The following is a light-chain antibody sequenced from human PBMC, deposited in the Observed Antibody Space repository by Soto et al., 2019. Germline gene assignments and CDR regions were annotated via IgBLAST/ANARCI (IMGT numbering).Light chain of an antibody. CDR3: QQYNDFQYS. CDR1: QSVGSTY. CDR2: KAT. Sequence: TQSPGTLSLSPGERATLSCRASQSVGSTYLAWYQQKPGEAPKLLISKATNLQSGVPSRFSGSGSGTDFSLTISSLQPVDSATYFCQQYNDFQYSFGPGTKLDI. J-gene: IGKJ2*01. V-gene: IGKV1-5*03.